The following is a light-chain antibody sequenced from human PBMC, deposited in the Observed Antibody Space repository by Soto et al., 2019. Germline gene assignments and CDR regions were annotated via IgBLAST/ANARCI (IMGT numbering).Light chain of an antibody. CDR1: KLGDKY. J-gene: IGLJ2*01. CDR3: QAWDNNTAV. V-gene: IGLV3-1*01. Sequence: SYELTQPPSVSLSPGQTASITCSGPKLGDKYACWYQQKPGQSPVLVIYQDTVRPSGIPERFSGSNSGNTATLTISGTQAMGEADYYCQAWDNNTAVFGGGTKVTVL. CDR2: QDT.